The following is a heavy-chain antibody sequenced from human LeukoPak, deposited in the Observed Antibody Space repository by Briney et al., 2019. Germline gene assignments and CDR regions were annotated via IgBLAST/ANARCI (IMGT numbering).Heavy chain of an antibody. CDR2: INSDGSST. Sequence: GGSLRLSCAASGFTFSSYWMHWVRQAPGKGLVWVSRINSDGSSTSYADSVKGRFTISRDNAKNTLYLQTNSLRAEDTAVYYCARGTVVVVAATRVWYYYYMDVWGKGTTVTVSS. D-gene: IGHD2-15*01. CDR3: ARGTVVVVAATRVWYYYYMDV. V-gene: IGHV3-74*01. CDR1: GFTFSSYW. J-gene: IGHJ6*03.